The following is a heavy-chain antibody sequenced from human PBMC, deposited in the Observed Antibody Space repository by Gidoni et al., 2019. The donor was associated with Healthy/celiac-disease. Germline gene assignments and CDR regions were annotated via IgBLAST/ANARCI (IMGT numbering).Heavy chain of an antibody. D-gene: IGHD1-26*01. CDR3: ARGPRGSYLSGRWFDP. CDR1: GGSFSGYY. V-gene: IGHV4-34*01. Sequence: QVQLQQWGAGLLKPSETLSLTCAVYGGSFSGYYWSWIRQPPGKGLEWIGEINHSGSTNYNPSLKSRVTISVDTSKNQFSLKLSSVTAADTAVYYCARGPRGSYLSGRWFDPWGQGTLVTVSS. CDR2: INHSGST. J-gene: IGHJ5*02.